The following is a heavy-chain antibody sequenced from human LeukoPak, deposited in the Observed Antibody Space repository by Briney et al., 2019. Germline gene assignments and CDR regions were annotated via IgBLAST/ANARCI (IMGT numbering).Heavy chain of an antibody. D-gene: IGHD3-22*01. CDR2: ILYSGNT. J-gene: IGHJ4*02. CDR3: ARREGSYFDKSGYTFEY. V-gene: IGHV4-39*01. Sequence: SETLSLTCTVSGGSVNKGPHYWGWIRQPPGKGLEWIGRILYSGNTYYNASLKSRVTISVDTSKNQFSLRLSSVTAADRAVYYCARREGSYFDKSGYTFEYWGQGIVVTVSS. CDR1: GGSVNKGPHY.